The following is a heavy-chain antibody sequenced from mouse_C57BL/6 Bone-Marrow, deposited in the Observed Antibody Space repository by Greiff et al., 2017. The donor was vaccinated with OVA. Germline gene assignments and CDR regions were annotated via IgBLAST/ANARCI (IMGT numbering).Heavy chain of an antibody. CDR3: ARDRDTSYAMDY. CDR1: GYTFTSYW. Sequence: QVQLQQPGAELVRPGSSVKLSCKASGYTFTSYWMHWVKQRPIQGLEWIGNIDPSDSETHYNQKFKDKATLTVDKSSSTAYMQLSSLTSEDSAVYYCARDRDTSYAMDYWGQGTSVTVSP. J-gene: IGHJ4*01. CDR2: IDPSDSET. V-gene: IGHV1-52*01. D-gene: IGHD3-1*01.